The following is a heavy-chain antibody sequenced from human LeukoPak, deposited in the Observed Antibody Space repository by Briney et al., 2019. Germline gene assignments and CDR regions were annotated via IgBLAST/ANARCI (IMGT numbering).Heavy chain of an antibody. CDR3: ARDTAYSSSWYRAPFDY. CDR1: GGTFSSYA. V-gene: IGHV1-3*01. Sequence: ASVKVSCKASGGTFSSYAISWVRQAPGQGLEWMGWINAGNGNTKYSQKFQGRVTITRDTSASTAYMELSSLRSEDTAVYYCARDTAYSSSWYRAPFDYWGQGTLVTVSS. D-gene: IGHD6-13*01. J-gene: IGHJ4*02. CDR2: INAGNGNT.